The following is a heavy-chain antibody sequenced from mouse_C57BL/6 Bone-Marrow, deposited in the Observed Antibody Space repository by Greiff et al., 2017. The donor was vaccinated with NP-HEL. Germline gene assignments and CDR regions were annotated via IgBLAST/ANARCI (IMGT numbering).Heavy chain of an antibody. CDR2: IRNKANGYTT. J-gene: IGHJ2*01. D-gene: IGHD1-1*01. V-gene: IGHV7-3*01. Sequence: EVKLVESGGGLVQPGGSLSLSCAASGFTFTDYYMSWVRQPPGNALEWLGFIRNKANGYTTEYSASVKGRFTISRDNSQSILYLQMNALRAEDSATYYCARYIPLLLLRPYFDYWGQGTTLTVSS. CDR1: GFTFTDYY. CDR3: ARYIPLLLLRPYFDY.